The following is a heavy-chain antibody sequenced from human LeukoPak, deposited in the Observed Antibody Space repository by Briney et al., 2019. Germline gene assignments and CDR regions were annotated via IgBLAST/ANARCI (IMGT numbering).Heavy chain of an antibody. CDR3: ATDYRCSSGCIDY. Sequence: SVKVSCKASGGTFSSYAISWVRQAPGQGLEWMGGIIPIFGTANYAQKFQGRVTMTEDTSTDTAYMELSSLRSEDTAVYYCATDYRCSSGCIDYWGQGTLVTVSS. D-gene: IGHD6-19*01. V-gene: IGHV1-69*06. J-gene: IGHJ4*02. CDR1: GGTFSSYA. CDR2: IIPIFGTA.